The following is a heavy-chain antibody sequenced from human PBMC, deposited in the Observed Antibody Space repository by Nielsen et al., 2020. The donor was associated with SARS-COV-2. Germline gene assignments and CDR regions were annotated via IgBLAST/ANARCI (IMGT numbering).Heavy chain of an antibody. CDR1: GFTFSSYA. Sequence: GESLKISCAASGFTFSSYAMHWVRQAPGKGLEWVAVISYDGSNKYYADSVKGRFTISRDNSENTLYLQMNSLRAEDTAVYYCAKDFDSSGSFDYWGQGTLVTVSS. CDR3: AKDFDSSGSFDY. D-gene: IGHD3-22*01. CDR2: ISYDGSNK. V-gene: IGHV3-30-3*01. J-gene: IGHJ4*02.